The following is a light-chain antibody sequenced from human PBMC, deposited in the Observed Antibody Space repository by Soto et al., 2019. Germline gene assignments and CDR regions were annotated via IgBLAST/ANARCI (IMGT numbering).Light chain of an antibody. J-gene: IGKJ1*01. CDR1: QGITNY. Sequence: DIQLTQSPSFLSASVGDRVTITCRASQGITNYLAWYQQRPGKAPELLIFSASTLPSGVTSRFSGSGSGTEFTLTINSLQTEDVATYYCQQLKTYPRTFGQGTKVQVK. V-gene: IGKV1-9*01. CDR3: QQLKTYPRT. CDR2: SAS.